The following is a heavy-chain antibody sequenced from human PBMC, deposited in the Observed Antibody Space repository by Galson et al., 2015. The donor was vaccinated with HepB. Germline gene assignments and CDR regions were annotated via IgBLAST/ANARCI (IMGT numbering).Heavy chain of an antibody. J-gene: IGHJ5*02. CDR2: INADGSDE. V-gene: IGHV3-7*01. CDR1: GFTFRTSW. D-gene: IGHD2-15*01. Sequence: SLRLSCAASGFTFRTSWMTWVRQGPGRGLEWVANINADGSDEFYVDSVKDRFTISRDNAKNSLYLQMNSLRAEDTGVYYCATDGGWFRLDPWGQGTLVTVFS. CDR3: ATDGGWFRLDP.